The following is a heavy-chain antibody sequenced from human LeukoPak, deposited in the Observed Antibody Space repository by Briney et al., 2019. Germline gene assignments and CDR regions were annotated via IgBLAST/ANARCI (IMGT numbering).Heavy chain of an antibody. V-gene: IGHV1-18*01. CDR3: ARDKKGMVRGVMGY. CDR2: ISAYNGNT. D-gene: IGHD3-10*01. Sequence: ASVKVSCKASGYTFTSYGISWVRQAPGQGLEWMGWISAYNGNTNYAQKLQGRVTMTTDTSTSTAYMELRSLRSDDTAVYYCARDKKGMVRGVMGYWGQGTLVTVPS. J-gene: IGHJ4*02. CDR1: GYTFTSYG.